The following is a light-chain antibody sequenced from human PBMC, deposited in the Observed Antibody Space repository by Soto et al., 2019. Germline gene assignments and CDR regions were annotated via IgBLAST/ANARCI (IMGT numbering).Light chain of an antibody. V-gene: IGKV3-20*01. CDR3: QQYENSPLT. CDR2: RTS. J-gene: IGKJ4*01. CDR1: QSVGSSF. Sequence: EIVLTQSPDTLSLCPGERATLSCRASQSVGSSFLAWYQQKPGQAPRLLIYRTSTRATGIPDRFTGSGSGTDFTLTISRLEPEDFPVYYCQQYENSPLTFGGGTKVEIK.